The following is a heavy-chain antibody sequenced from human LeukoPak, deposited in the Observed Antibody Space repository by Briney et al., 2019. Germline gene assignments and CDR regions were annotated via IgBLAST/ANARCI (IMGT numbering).Heavy chain of an antibody. CDR3: ARGSVTPEFGY. D-gene: IGHD3-10*01. V-gene: IGHV4-30-4*01. Sequence: KPSETLSLTCSVSGGSVSSANFYWSWIRQPPGKGLEWIGYISYTGTTDYNPSLKSRVTISLDASNNQFSLHLSSVTAADTAVYFCARGSVTPEFGYWGPGTLVTVSS. CDR1: GGSVSSANFY. J-gene: IGHJ4*02. CDR2: ISYTGTT.